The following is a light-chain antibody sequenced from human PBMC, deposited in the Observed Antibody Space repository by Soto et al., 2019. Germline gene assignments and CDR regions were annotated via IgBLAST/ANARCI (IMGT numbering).Light chain of an antibody. V-gene: IGKV1-12*01. J-gene: IGKJ1*01. Sequence: DIQMTQSPSSVSASVGDRVTITCRASQGIGSWLAWYQQQPGKAPNLLIYAASNLQSGVPSRFSGSGSGTDFTLTISRLQPEDFSAYYCQQANSFPWTFGQGTKVEIK. CDR3: QQANSFPWT. CDR1: QGIGSW. CDR2: AAS.